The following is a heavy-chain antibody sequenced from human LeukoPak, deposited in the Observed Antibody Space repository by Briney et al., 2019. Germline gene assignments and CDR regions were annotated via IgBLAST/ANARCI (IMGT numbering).Heavy chain of an antibody. CDR1: GFTFGSYG. CDR2: IRYDGSNK. D-gene: IGHD2-2*01. J-gene: IGHJ4*02. Sequence: GGSLRLSCAASGFTFGSYGMHWVRQAPGKGLEWVAFIRYDGSNKYYADSVKGRFTISRDNSKNTLYLQMNSLRAEDTAVYYCAKDALGIVVVPAASIDYWGQGTLVTVSS. V-gene: IGHV3-30*02. CDR3: AKDALGIVVVPAASIDY.